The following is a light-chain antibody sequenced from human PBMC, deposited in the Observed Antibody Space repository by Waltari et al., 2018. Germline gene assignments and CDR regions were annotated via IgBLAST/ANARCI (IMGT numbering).Light chain of an antibody. CDR1: SSDVGAYAF. CDR3: CSYARYSTPSWI. CDR2: QVN. V-gene: IGLV2-23*02. Sequence: QSALTQPASVSGSPGQSITISCTGTSSDVGAYAFVPWYQRYPGKGPKLLISQVNTRPSGVSTRFSGSKSGNTASLTISGLQAEDEADYFCCSYARYSTPSWIFGGGTKLTVL. J-gene: IGLJ2*01.